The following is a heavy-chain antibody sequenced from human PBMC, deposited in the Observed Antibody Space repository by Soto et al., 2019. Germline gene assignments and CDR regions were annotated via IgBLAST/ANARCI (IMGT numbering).Heavy chain of an antibody. J-gene: IGHJ4*01. CDR1: GGSIISSSYY. Sequence: SETLSLTCTVSGGSIISSSYYWVLIRQPPGKGLEWIGSIYYSGSTYYNPSLKSRVTISVDTSKNQFSLKLSSVTAADTAVYYCARSMTTVVTHAYWGQGTLVTVSS. CDR2: IYYSGST. D-gene: IGHD4-17*01. CDR3: ARSMTTVVTHAY. V-gene: IGHV4-39*01.